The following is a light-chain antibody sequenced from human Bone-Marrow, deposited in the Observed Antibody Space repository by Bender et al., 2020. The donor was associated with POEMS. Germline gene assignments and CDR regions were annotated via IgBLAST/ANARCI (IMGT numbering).Light chain of an antibody. CDR2: NVY. CDR3: SSYTYTSTLGI. CDR1: SSDIGGYNY. J-gene: IGLJ2*01. V-gene: IGLV2-14*03. Sequence: QSALTQPASVSGSPGQSITISCTGTSSDIGGYNYVSWYQQYPGKAPKLIIYNVYDRPPGVSNRFSGSKSGNTASLTISGLQAEDEAVYYCSSYTYTSTLGIFGGGTKVTVL.